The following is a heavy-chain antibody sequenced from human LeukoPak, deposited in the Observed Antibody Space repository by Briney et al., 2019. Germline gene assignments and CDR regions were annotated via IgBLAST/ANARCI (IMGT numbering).Heavy chain of an antibody. V-gene: IGHV1-8*01. J-gene: IGHJ4*02. D-gene: IGHD5-18*01. CDR3: TRQVGGRAMDLDS. Sequence: GSVRVSCEASGYTFTSYDINWVRQATGQGLEWVGWMNPNSGNTGYAQKFQGRVTMTTNTSISTAYMELSSLRSEDTAVYYCTRQVGGRAMDLDSWGQGAPVTASS. CDR2: MNPNSGNT. CDR1: GYTFTSYD.